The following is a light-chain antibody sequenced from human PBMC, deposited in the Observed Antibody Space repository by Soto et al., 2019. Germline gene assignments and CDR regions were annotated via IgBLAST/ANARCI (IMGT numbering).Light chain of an antibody. CDR1: QSISSY. CDR3: QQVNSYPPLT. J-gene: IGKJ3*01. Sequence: DIQMTQSPSSLSASVGDRVTITCRASQSISSYLNWYQQKPGKAPKLLIYAASTLQSGVPSRFSGSGSGTDFTLTISCLQSEDFATYYCQQVNSYPPLTFGPGTKVDI. CDR2: AAS. V-gene: IGKV1-39*01.